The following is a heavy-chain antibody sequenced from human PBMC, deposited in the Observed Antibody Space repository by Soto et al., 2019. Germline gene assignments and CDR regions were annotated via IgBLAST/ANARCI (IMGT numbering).Heavy chain of an antibody. CDR3: ARLRVVVGTSDWFDP. J-gene: IGHJ5*02. V-gene: IGHV4-39*07. D-gene: IGHD2-15*01. CDR1: GGSISSSSYY. CDR2: IYYSGST. Sequence: SETLSLTCTVSGGSISSSSYYWGWIRQPPGKGLEWIGYIYYSGSTYYNPSLKSRVTISVDTSKNQFSLKLSSVTAADTAVYYCARLRVVVGTSDWFDPWGQGTLVTV.